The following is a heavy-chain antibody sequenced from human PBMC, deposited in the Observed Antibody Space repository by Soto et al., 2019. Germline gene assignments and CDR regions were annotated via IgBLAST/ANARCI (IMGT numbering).Heavy chain of an antibody. D-gene: IGHD2-8*01. J-gene: IGHJ4*02. CDR3: ARIFHPCTNGVCYSGKPTYYFDY. CDR1: GGSISSGGYY. V-gene: IGHV4-31*03. Sequence: PSETLSLTCTVSGGSISSGGYYWSWIRQNPGKGMEWIGYMYYSGSTYYNPSLKSRVTISVDTSKNQFSLKLSSVTAADTAVYYCARIFHPCTNGVCYSGKPTYYFDYWGQGTLVTVSS. CDR2: MYYSGST.